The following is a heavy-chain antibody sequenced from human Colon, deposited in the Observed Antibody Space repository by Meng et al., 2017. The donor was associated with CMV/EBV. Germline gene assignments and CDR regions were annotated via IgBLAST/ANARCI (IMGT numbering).Heavy chain of an antibody. CDR1: GFPFNTFD. CDR2: IYGRDGST. CDR3: TKGAWVDY. Sequence: GESLKISCVASGFPFNTFDMSWVRQAPGKGLEWVSVIYGRDGSTFYADSVRGRFTISKENSDNRLHLQMNSLRVEDTALYYCTKGAWVDYLGQGTLVTVSS. V-gene: IGHV3-23*01. J-gene: IGHJ4*02. D-gene: IGHD1-26*01.